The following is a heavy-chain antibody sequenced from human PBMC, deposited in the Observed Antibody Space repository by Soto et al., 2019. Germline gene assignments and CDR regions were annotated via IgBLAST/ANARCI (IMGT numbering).Heavy chain of an antibody. D-gene: IGHD3-22*01. CDR2: IYYSGST. CDR1: GGSISSGGYY. J-gene: IGHJ5*02. V-gene: IGHV4-31*03. CDR3: ARDRDYYDSSGHNWFDP. Sequence: LSLTCTVSGGSISSGGYYWSWIRQHPGKGLEWIGYIYYSGSTYYNPSLKSRVTISVDTSKNQFSLKLSSVTAADTAVYYCARDRDYYDSSGHNWFDPWGQGTLVTVS.